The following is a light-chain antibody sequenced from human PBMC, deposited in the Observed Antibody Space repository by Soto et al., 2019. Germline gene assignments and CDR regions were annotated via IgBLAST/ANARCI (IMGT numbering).Light chain of an antibody. CDR2: AAS. J-gene: IGKJ1*01. V-gene: IGKV1-39*01. Sequence: DLQMTQSPSSLSASIGDRVTITCRASQSISNYLHWYQQRPGKAPKLLIYAASTLQSGVPSRFSGSGSGTDFTLTISSLQPEDIATYFCQQSYSTPLFGQGTKVDIK. CDR1: QSISNY. CDR3: QQSYSTPL.